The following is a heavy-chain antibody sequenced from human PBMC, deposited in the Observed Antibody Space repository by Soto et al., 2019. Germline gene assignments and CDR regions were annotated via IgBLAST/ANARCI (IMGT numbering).Heavy chain of an antibody. CDR3: ASRPPYYYGSGSYGFDP. CDR2: IYHSGST. Sequence: QLQLQESGSGLVKPSQTLSLTCAVSGGSISSGGYSWSWIRQPPGKGLECIGYIYHSGSTYYNPSLKGRVTISVGRSKTQFSLKLSSVTAADTAVYYCASRPPYYYGSGSYGFDPWGQGTLVTVSS. D-gene: IGHD3-10*01. J-gene: IGHJ5*02. CDR1: GGSISSGGYS. V-gene: IGHV4-30-2*01.